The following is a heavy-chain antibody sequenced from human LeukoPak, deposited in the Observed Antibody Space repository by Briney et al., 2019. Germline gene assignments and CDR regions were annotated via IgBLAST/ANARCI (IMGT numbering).Heavy chain of an antibody. CDR2: ISYDGSNK. V-gene: IGHV3-30*04. CDR1: GFTFSYYA. J-gene: IGHJ6*03. CDR3: AKGGGYEAQYYYYYLDV. Sequence: GGSLRLSCAASGFTFSYYAMHWVRQAPGKGLEGVAVISYDGSNKYYADSVKGRFTISRDNSKNTLYLQMKSLRAEDTAVYYCAKGGGYEAQYYYYYLDVWGKGTTVTISS. D-gene: IGHD5-12*01.